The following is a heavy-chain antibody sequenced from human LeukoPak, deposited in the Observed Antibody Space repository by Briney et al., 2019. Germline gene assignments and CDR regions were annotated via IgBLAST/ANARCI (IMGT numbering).Heavy chain of an antibody. V-gene: IGHV3-48*04. D-gene: IGHD3-9*01. CDR3: ARDYDILGGYHHYFDY. CDR2: ISDSGTTI. CDR1: GFTFRSYS. Sequence: GGSLRLSCAASGFTFRSYSMNWVRQAPGKGLEWVSYISDSGTTIFYADSVKGRFTISRDNAKNSLYLQMNSLRVEDTAVYYCARDYDILGGYHHYFDYWGQGTLVTVSS. J-gene: IGHJ4*02.